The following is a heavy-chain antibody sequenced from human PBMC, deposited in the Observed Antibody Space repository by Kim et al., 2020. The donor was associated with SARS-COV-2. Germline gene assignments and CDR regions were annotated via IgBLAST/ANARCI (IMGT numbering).Heavy chain of an antibody. Sequence: SETLSLTCTVSGGSISSSSYYWGWIRQPPGKGLEWIGSMYYSGSTYYNPSLKSRVTISVDTSKNQFSLKLSSVTAADTAVYYCARHSRIPPYIVVAGQGWFDPWGQGTLVTVSS. V-gene: IGHV4-39*01. D-gene: IGHD6-19*01. J-gene: IGHJ5*02. CDR2: MYYSGST. CDR3: ARHSRIPPYIVVAGQGWFDP. CDR1: GGSISSSSYY.